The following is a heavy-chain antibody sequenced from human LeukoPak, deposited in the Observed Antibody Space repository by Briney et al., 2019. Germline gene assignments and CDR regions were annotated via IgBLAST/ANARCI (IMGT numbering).Heavy chain of an antibody. Sequence: PGGSLRLSCAASGFPFSSYGMHWVRQAPGKGLEWVAVISYDGSNEYYADSVKGRFTISRYNSKNTLYLQMNSLRAEDTAVYYCARGANGGNSGYYYYGMDVWGQGTTVTVSS. CDR1: GFPFSSYG. J-gene: IGHJ6*02. V-gene: IGHV3-30-3*01. CDR2: ISYDGSNE. CDR3: ARGANGGNSGYYYYGMDV. D-gene: IGHD4-23*01.